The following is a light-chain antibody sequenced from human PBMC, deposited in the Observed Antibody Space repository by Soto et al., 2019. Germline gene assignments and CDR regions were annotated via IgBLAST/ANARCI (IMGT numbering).Light chain of an antibody. CDR2: AAS. V-gene: IGKV1-39*01. Sequence: LSGSVGDTVTITCRASQTILTYLNWYQQKPGKAPKLLIYAASSLQSGVPSRFSGGGAAPDCTRTISSLQPADVQTDACPQSFGTTWTFRQGTKV. J-gene: IGKJ1*01. CDR1: QTILTY. CDR3: PQSFGTTWT.